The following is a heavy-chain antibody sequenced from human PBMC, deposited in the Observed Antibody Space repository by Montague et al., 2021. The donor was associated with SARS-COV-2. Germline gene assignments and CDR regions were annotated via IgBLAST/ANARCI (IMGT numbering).Heavy chain of an antibody. Sequence: SQTLSLTCTVSDGSISSSSYYWGWIRQPPGKGLEWIGNIFYSGSTYYNTSLKSRVTISVDTSKNQFSLRLSSVTAADTAVYYCARLPYFYDSTHAFDIWGQGTMVTVSS. CDR1: DGSISSSSYY. J-gene: IGHJ3*02. D-gene: IGHD3-22*01. CDR2: IFYSGST. CDR3: ARLPYFYDSTHAFDI. V-gene: IGHV4-39*01.